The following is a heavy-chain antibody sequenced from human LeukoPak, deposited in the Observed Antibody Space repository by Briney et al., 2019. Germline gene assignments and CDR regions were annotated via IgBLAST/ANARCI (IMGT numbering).Heavy chain of an antibody. J-gene: IGHJ4*02. CDR2: IYYSGIT. V-gene: IGHV4-31*03. D-gene: IGHD3-10*01. CDR1: GGSISSGGYY. Sequence: PSETLSLTCTVSGGSISSGGYYWSWIRQHPGKGLEWIGYIYYSGITYYNPSLRSRVTISKDTSRNQFSLQLNSVTAADTALYYCARDRGFMTADYWGQGTLLTVSS. CDR3: ARDRGFMTADY.